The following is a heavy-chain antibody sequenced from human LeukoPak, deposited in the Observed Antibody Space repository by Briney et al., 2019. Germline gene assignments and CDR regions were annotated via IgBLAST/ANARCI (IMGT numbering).Heavy chain of an antibody. Sequence: SETLSLTCIVSGGSISSSSYYWGWIRQPPGKGLEWIGNIYYDGSTYYNPSLKSRVTISRDTSKNHFSLKVSSVTAADTAVYYCARGPITEDGTFHSPNAWGQGTLVTVSS. J-gene: IGHJ5*02. CDR1: GGSISSSSYY. V-gene: IGHV4-39*02. D-gene: IGHD1-1*01. CDR2: IYYDGST. CDR3: ARGPITEDGTFHSPNA.